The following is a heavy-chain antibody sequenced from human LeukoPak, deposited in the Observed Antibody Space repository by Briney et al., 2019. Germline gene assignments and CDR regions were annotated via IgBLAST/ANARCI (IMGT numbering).Heavy chain of an antibody. Sequence: SGPTLVNPTQTLTLTCTFSGFALSHSGVAVGWIRQPPGKAPEWLALIYGNDDVRYSPSLQSRLTITKDTSKNQVALTMTDMDPVDTATYYCSHRQNSDYGYWGQGTLVTVSS. V-gene: IGHV2-5*01. CDR3: SHRQNSDYGY. CDR1: GFALSHSGVA. D-gene: IGHD4-17*01. J-gene: IGHJ4*02. CDR2: IYGNDDV.